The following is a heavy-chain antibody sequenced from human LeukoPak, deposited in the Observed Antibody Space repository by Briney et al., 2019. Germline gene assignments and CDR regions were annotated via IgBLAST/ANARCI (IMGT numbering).Heavy chain of an antibody. Sequence: PGGSLRLSCAASGFTFSSYEMNWVRQAPGKGLEWVSYISSSGSTIYYADSVKGRVTISRDNAKNSLYLQMDSLRAEDTAVYYCARDGSASSGYFDYWGQGTLVTVSS. D-gene: IGHD3-22*01. V-gene: IGHV3-48*03. CDR3: ARDGSASSGYFDY. CDR1: GFTFSSYE. J-gene: IGHJ4*02. CDR2: ISSSGSTI.